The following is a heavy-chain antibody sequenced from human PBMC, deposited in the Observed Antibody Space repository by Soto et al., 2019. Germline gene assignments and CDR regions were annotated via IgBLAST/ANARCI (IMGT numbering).Heavy chain of an antibody. CDR2: IYPGGVNI. Sequence: ASVKVSCKAIGYSFTSHYMHWVRQAPGQGLEWMGTIYPGGVNIGYAQKFKGRVTMTKDTSTSTVYMELKLTSVTAADTAVYYCARDPAPWGQGTLVTVSS. J-gene: IGHJ5*02. CDR1: GYSFTSHY. CDR3: ARDPAP. V-gene: IGHV1-46*01.